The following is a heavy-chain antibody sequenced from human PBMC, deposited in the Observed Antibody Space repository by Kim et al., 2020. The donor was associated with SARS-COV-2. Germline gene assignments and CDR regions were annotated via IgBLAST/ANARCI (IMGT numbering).Heavy chain of an antibody. CDR1: GFTFSSYA. D-gene: IGHD6-13*01. CDR2: ISYDGSNK. J-gene: IGHJ6*02. Sequence: GGSLRLSCAASGFTFSSYAMHWVRQAPGKGLEWVAVISYDGSNKYYADSVKGRFTISRDNSKNTLYLQMNSLRAEDTAVYYCARVTVIAAAGTLAHYYYSGMDVWGQGTTFTVSS. V-gene: IGHV3-30*04. CDR3: ARVTVIAAAGTLAHYYYSGMDV.